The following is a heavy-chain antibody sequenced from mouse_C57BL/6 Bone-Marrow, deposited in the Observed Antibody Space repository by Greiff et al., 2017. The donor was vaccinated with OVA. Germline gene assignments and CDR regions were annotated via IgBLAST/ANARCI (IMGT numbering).Heavy chain of an antibody. Sequence: QVQLQQPGAELVKPGASVKLSCKASGYTFTSYWMQWVKQRPGQGLEWIGEIDPADSYTNYNQKFKGKATLTVDTSSSTAYMQLSSLTSEDYAVYYCAREGVYYYGSSSWFAYWGQGTLVTVSA. CDR1: GYTFTSYW. J-gene: IGHJ3*01. CDR2: IDPADSYT. CDR3: AREGVYYYGSSSWFAY. V-gene: IGHV1-50*01. D-gene: IGHD1-1*01.